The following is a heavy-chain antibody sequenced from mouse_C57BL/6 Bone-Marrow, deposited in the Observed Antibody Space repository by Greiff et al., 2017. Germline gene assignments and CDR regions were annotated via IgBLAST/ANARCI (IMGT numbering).Heavy chain of an antibody. D-gene: IGHD1-1*01. CDR3: ASSSPYYFDY. Sequence: VQLQQPGPVLVKPGASVKMSCKASGYTFTDYYMNWVKQSHGKSLEWIGVINPYNGGTSYNQKFKGKATLTVDKSSSTAYMELNSLTSEDSAVYYCASSSPYYFDYWGQGTTLTVSS. V-gene: IGHV1-19*01. J-gene: IGHJ2*01. CDR2: INPYNGGT. CDR1: GYTFTDYY.